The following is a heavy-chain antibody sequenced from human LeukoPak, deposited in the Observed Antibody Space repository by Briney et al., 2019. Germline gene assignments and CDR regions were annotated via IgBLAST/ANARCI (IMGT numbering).Heavy chain of an antibody. CDR1: GGSITSYY. J-gene: IGHJ4*02. D-gene: IGHD3-10*01. Sequence: SETLSLTCTVSGGSITSYYWSLIRQPPGKGLQWIGYIYYSGSTNYNPSLKSRVTISVDTSKNQFSLKLSSVTAADTAVYYCARDVRGVFDYWGQGTLVTVSS. CDR3: ARDVRGVFDY. V-gene: IGHV4-59*01. CDR2: IYYSGST.